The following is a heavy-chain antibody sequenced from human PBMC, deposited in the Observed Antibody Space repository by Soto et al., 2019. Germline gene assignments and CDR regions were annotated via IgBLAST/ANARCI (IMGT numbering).Heavy chain of an antibody. Sequence: AEGSLRRSCAAPGCSRSNNAMNWVRQAPGKGLEWVSGISGSGGSTYYADSVTGRFTISRDNSKNTLSLQMNSLRAEDTAVYYCAKGTIVVVPFAIGFGSWGQGTLVTVSS. V-gene: IGHV3-23*01. D-gene: IGHD2-2*02. CDR2: ISGSGGST. CDR1: GCSRSNNA. J-gene: IGHJ4*02. CDR3: AKGTIVVVPFAIGFGS.